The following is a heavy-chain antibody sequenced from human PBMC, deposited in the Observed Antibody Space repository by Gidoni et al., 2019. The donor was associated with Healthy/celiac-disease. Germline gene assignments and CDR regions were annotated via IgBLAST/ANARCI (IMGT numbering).Heavy chain of an antibody. CDR3: ARDGNSGWYFDY. J-gene: IGHJ4*02. CDR1: GFTFSSYA. CDR2: ISYDGSNK. D-gene: IGHD6-25*01. Sequence: QVQLVESGGGVVQPGRSLRLSGAAPGFTFSSYAMHWVRQAPCKGLEWVAVISYDGSNKYYADSVKGRFTISRDNSKNTLYLQMNSLRAEDTAVYYCARDGNSGWYFDYWGQGTLVTVSS. V-gene: IGHV3-30*04.